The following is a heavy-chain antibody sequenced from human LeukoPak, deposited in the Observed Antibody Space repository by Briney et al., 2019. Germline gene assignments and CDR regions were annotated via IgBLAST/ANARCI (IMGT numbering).Heavy chain of an antibody. V-gene: IGHV4-34*01. CDR3: ARVFGFWSGYYRQSYYFGY. D-gene: IGHD3-3*01. J-gene: IGHJ4*02. Sequence: SETLSLTCAVYGGSFSGYYRSWIRQPPGKGLEWIGEINHSGSTNYNPSLKSRVTISVDTSKNQFSLKLSSVTAADTAVYYCARVFGFWSGYYRQSYYFGYWGQGTLVTVSS. CDR2: INHSGST. CDR1: GGSFSGYY.